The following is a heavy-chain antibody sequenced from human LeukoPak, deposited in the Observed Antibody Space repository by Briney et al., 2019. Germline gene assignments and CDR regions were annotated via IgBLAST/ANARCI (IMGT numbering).Heavy chain of an antibody. V-gene: IGHV3-30*04. CDR2: ISYDGSNK. D-gene: IGHD5-12*01. J-gene: IGHJ4*02. CDR3: ARGVAPTANYFDY. Sequence: PGGSLRLSCAASGFTFSSYAMSWVRQAPGKGLEWVAVISYDGSNKYYADSVKGRFTISRDNSKNTLYLQMNSLRAEDTAVYYCARGVAPTANYFDYWGQGTLVTVSS. CDR1: GFTFSSYA.